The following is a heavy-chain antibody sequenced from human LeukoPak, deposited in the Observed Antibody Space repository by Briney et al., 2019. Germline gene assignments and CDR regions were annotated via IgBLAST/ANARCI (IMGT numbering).Heavy chain of an antibody. V-gene: IGHV1-18*01. CDR2: ISAYNGNT. CDR3: ARDPTEIVVVVTAPPDY. CDR1: GYTFTSYG. J-gene: IGHJ4*02. Sequence: ASVKVSCKASGYTFTSYGISWVRQAPGQGLEWMGWISAYNGNTNYAQKLQGRVTMTTDTSTSTAYMELRSLRSDDTAVYYCARDPTEIVVVVTAPPDYWGQGTLVTVSS. D-gene: IGHD2-21*02.